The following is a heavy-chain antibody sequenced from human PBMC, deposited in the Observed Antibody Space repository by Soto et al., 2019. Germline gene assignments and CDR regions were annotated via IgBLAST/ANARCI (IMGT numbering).Heavy chain of an antibody. CDR1: GFTFSSYA. CDR2: ISGSGGST. D-gene: IGHD3-22*01. CDR3: AKDRVVITIAQPQIDY. J-gene: IGHJ4*02. Sequence: GGSLRLSCAASGFTFSSYAMSWVRQAPGKGLEWVSAISGSGGSTYYADSVKGRFTISRDNSKNTLYLQMNSLRAEDTAVYYCAKDRVVITIAQPQIDYWGQGTLVTVSS. V-gene: IGHV3-23*01.